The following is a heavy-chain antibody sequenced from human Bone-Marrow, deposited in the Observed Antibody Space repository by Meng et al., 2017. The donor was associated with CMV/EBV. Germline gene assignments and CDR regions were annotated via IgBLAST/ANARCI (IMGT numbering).Heavy chain of an antibody. Sequence: GESLKISCAASGFTFDDYGMSWVRQAPGKGLEWVSGINWIGGNTHYADSVKGRFTISRDNAKNSLYLQMNSLRAEDMALYYCAKAGVGVTYFDYWGQGTLVTVSS. CDR1: GFTFDDYG. J-gene: IGHJ4*02. D-gene: IGHD1-26*01. V-gene: IGHV3-20*04. CDR3: AKAGVGVTYFDY. CDR2: INWIGGNT.